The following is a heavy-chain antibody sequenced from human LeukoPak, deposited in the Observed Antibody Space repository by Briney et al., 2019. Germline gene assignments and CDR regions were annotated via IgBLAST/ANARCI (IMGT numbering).Heavy chain of an antibody. CDR1: GFTFSSYA. D-gene: IGHD2-2*01. CDR2: ISGSGGST. V-gene: IGHV3-23*01. Sequence: GGSLRLSCAASGFTFSSYAMSWVRQAPGKGLEWVSAISGSGGSTHYADSVKGRFTISRDNSKNTLYLQMNSLRAEDTAVYYCAKDSRYCSSTSCYLYFDYWGQGTLVTVSS. J-gene: IGHJ4*02. CDR3: AKDSRYCSSTSCYLYFDY.